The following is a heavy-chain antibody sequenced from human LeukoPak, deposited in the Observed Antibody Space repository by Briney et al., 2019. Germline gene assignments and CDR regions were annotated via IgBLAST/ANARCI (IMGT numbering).Heavy chain of an antibody. J-gene: IGHJ6*03. Sequence: SETLSLTCTGSGGSISSYYWSWIRQPPGKGLEWIGNLYYSGSTNYNPSLKSRVTISVDTSNNPYFLQLSLVTDATTVVYCAGREGNSSWYRYYYYYMDVWGKGTTVTISS. CDR3: GREGNSSWYRYYYYYMDV. V-gene: IGHV4-59*01. CDR1: GGSISSYY. CDR2: LYYSGST. D-gene: IGHD6-13*01.